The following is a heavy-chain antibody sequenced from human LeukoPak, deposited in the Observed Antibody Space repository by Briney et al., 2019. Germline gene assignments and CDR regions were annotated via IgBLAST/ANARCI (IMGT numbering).Heavy chain of an antibody. V-gene: IGHV3-30-3*01. CDR3: ARDGLSLEAVAGTGTFDY. Sequence: GGSLRLSCAASGFTFSSYAMHWVRQAPGKGLEWVAVISYDGSNKYYADSVKGRFTISRDNSKNTLYLQMNSLRAEDTAVYYYARDGLSLEAVAGTGTFDYWGQGTLVTVSS. J-gene: IGHJ4*02. CDR2: ISYDGSNK. CDR1: GFTFSSYA. D-gene: IGHD6-19*01.